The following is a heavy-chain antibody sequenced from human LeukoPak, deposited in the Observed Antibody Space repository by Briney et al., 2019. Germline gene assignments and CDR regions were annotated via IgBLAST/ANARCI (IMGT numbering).Heavy chain of an antibody. CDR2: ISSSSSYI. J-gene: IGHJ4*02. CDR3: ARGGDYSSSWYFPFDY. V-gene: IGHV3-21*01. CDR1: GFTFSSYS. Sequence: GSLRLSCAASGFTFSSYSMNWVRQAPGKGLEWVSSISSSSSYIYYADSVKGRFTISRDNAKNPLYLQMNSLRAEDTAVYYCARGGDYSSSWYFPFDYWGQGTLVTVSS. D-gene: IGHD6-13*01.